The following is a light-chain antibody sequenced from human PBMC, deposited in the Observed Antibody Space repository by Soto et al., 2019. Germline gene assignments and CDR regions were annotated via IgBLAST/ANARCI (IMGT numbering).Light chain of an antibody. CDR1: QGISNY. CDR3: QHHNSYSLA. CDR2: SAS. V-gene: IGKV1-9*01. Sequence: DIQKTQSPSTISASVGDRVPITFRDSQGISNYLDWYQQKPGEAPDLLIYSASTLQGGGPSRFSGSGSGTEFSLTISSLQPDDFATDYCQHHNSYSLACGEGTKVDI. J-gene: IGKJ4*01.